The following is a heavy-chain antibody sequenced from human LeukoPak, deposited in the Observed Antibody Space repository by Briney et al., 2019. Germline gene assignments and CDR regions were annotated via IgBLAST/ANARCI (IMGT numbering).Heavy chain of an antibody. Sequence: GGSLRLSCAASGFTFSTYGMHWVRQAPGKGLEWVALIWYDGNNKYYADSVKGRFTISRDNSKNTLYLQMNSLRAEDTAVYYCARDRRDSSGYYLYYFDYWGQGTLVTVSS. CDR2: IWYDGNNK. V-gene: IGHV3-33*01. CDR3: ARDRRDSSGYYLYYFDY. J-gene: IGHJ4*02. D-gene: IGHD3-22*01. CDR1: GFTFSTYG.